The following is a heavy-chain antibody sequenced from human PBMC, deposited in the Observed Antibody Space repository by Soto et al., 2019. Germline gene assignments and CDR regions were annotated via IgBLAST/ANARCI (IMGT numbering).Heavy chain of an antibody. Sequence: WGTLGLYCAVSGLRFSSYEMNCVRLAPGKGLEWLAYISRIGSLIHDADSVRGIFTISRDNAKNSLYLQMLSLRAEDTAVYYCARDDHRVDSGAFDFWDPGALDTV. CDR1: GLRFSSYE. D-gene: IGHD2-21*02. V-gene: IGHV3-48*03. J-gene: IGHJ4*02. CDR2: ISRIGSLI. CDR3: ARDDHRVDSGAFDF.